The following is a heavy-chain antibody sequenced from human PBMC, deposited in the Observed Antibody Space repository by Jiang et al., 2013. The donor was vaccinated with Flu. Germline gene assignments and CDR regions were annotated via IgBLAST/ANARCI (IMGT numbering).Heavy chain of an antibody. CDR2: INAANGNA. D-gene: IGHD2-15*01. CDR1: GYTFTNYA. CDR3: ARDIDRAVVVSGTSIPANWFDP. Sequence: SGAEVKKPGASVKVSCKASGYTFTNYAMHWVRQAPGQRLEWMGWINAANGNAGYSEKFHDRVTITRDTSASTAYMELSSLRSEDTALYYCARDIDRAVVVSGTSIPANWFDPWGQGTLVTVSS. V-gene: IGHV1-3*01. J-gene: IGHJ5*02.